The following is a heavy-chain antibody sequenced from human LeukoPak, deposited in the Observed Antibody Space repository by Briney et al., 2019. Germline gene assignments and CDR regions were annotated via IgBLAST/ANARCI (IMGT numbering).Heavy chain of an antibody. CDR1: GFTSSSHV. CDR3: ARDELCSGGSCYLTRLFDY. J-gene: IGHJ4*02. V-gene: IGHV3-23*01. Sequence: GGSLRLSCTASGFTSSSHVMSWVRQAPGKGLEWVSLISDSGPNTYYADSVKGRFTISRDNSKNTLYLQMNSLRAEDTAVYYCARDELCSGGSCYLTRLFDYWGQGTLVTVSS. CDR2: ISDSGPNT. D-gene: IGHD2-15*01.